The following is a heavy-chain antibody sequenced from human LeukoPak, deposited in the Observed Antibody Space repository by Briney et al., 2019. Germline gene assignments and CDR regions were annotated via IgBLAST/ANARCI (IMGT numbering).Heavy chain of an antibody. Sequence: ASVKVSCKASGYTLTGYYMHWVRQAPGQGLEWMGWISAYNGNTNYAQKLQGRVTMTTDTSTSTAYMELRSLRSDDTAVYYCARGKEGYYYGMDVWGQGTTVTVSS. V-gene: IGHV1-18*04. J-gene: IGHJ6*02. CDR2: ISAYNGNT. CDR1: GYTLTGYY. CDR3: ARGKEGYYYGMDV.